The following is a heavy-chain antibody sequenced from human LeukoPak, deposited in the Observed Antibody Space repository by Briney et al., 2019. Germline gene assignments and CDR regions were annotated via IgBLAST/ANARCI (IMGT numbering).Heavy chain of an antibody. CDR2: IKQNGAEE. CDR1: GFIFRSFW. V-gene: IGHV3-7*03. CDR3: ARYSAVSSPGPFDM. Sequence: PGGSLRLSCTASGFIFRSFWMSWVRQAPGKRLEWVANIKQNGAEEYYLDSVKGRFTISRDNAKSSVYLQMSSLRVEDTAMYYCARYSAVSSPGPFDMWGQGTMVTVSS. D-gene: IGHD5/OR15-5a*01. J-gene: IGHJ3*02.